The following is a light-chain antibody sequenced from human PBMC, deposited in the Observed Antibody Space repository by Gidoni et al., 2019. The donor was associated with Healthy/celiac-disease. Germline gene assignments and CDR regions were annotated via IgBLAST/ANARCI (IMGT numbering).Light chain of an antibody. V-gene: IGKV1-33*01. CDR1: QDISNY. CDR3: QQYDNLPLT. CDR2: EAS. J-gene: IGKJ4*02. Sequence: DIQMTQSPSSQSATVGDRVTITCQASQDISNYLNWYQQKPGKAPKLLIYEASNLETGVPSRFSGSGSGTDFTFTISSLQPEDIATYYCQQYDNLPLTFGGXTKVEIK.